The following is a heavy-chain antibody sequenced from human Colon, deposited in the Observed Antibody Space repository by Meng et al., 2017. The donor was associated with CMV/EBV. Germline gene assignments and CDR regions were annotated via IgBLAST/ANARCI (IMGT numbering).Heavy chain of an antibody. J-gene: IGHJ4*02. CDR3: ARDLGGEDV. V-gene: IGHV1-69*04. Sequence: VSCKTSGGTFYSYPLNWVRQAPGQGLEWMGRINPILGIPNYAQRFQGRVTITADKSTSTAYMELSSLRSEDTAVYYCARDLGGEDVWCQGTLVTVSS. CDR1: GGTFYSYP. D-gene: IGHD3-16*01. CDR2: INPILGIP.